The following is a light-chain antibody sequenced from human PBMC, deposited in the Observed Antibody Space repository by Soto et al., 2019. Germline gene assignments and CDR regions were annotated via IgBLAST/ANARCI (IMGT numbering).Light chain of an antibody. Sequence: QSALTQPASVSGSPGQSITISCTGTTGDIDSYNSVSWYQQHPGKAPKLMIYEVTHRPSGAPDRFSGSKSGNTASLTISGLQPEDEADYYCTSYTTTNTLVFGGGTKLTV. CDR2: EVT. J-gene: IGLJ2*01. CDR1: TGDIDSYNS. V-gene: IGLV2-14*01. CDR3: TSYTTTNTLV.